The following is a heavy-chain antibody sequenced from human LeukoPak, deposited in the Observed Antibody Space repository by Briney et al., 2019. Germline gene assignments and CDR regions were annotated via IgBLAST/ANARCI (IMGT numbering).Heavy chain of an antibody. CDR2: TYYRSKWYN. CDR1: GDSVSSNSAG. Sequence: SQTLSLTCAISGDSVSSNSAGWNWIRQSPSRGLEWLGRTYYRSKWYNDFAPSVRNRITINPDTSKNQFSLKLSSVTAADTAVYYCASTSYYGSGSPWFDPWGQGTLVTVSS. CDR3: ASTSYYGSGSPWFDP. V-gene: IGHV6-1*01. J-gene: IGHJ5*02. D-gene: IGHD3-10*01.